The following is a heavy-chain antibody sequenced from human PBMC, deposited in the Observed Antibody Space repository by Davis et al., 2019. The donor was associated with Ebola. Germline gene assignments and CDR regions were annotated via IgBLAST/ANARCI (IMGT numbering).Heavy chain of an antibody. J-gene: IGHJ6*02. V-gene: IGHV4-61*01. D-gene: IGHD6-13*01. CDR1: GGSVSTGTYY. Sequence: SETLSLTCTVSGGSVSTGTYYWSWIRQPPGKGLEWIGHVHYSGSTNYNPSLKSRVTMSVDTSKSQFSLKLSSVTAADTAVYYCARVSSSSWKHYYYYYGMDVWGQGTTVTVSS. CDR2: VHYSGST. CDR3: ARVSSSSWKHYYYYYGMDV.